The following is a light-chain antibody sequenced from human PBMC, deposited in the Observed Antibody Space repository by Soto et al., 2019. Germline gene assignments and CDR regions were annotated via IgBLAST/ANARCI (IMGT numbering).Light chain of an antibody. CDR2: DVS. V-gene: IGLV2-11*01. CDR3: CSYAGSYTYV. CDR1: SRNVGGYDY. Sequence: QSALTQPRSVSGSPGQSVTISCTGASRNVGGYDYVSWYQHQPGKAPKLMIYDVSKRPSGVPDRFSGSKSGNTASLTISGLQAEDEADYYCCSYAGSYTYVFGTGTKLTVL. J-gene: IGLJ1*01.